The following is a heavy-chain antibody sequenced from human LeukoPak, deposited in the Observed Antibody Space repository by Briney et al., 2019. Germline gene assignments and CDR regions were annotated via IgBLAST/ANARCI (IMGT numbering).Heavy chain of an antibody. D-gene: IGHD6-13*01. J-gene: IGHJ5*02. CDR3: ARGGYSSSWFWGTLNWFDP. Sequence: GSLRLSCAASGFTFSNYGMHWVRQPPGKGLEWIGEINHSGSTNYNPSLKSRVTISVDTSKNQFSLKLSSVTAADTAVYYCARGGYSSSWFWGTLNWFDPWGQGTLVTVSS. CDR1: GFTFSNYG. V-gene: IGHV4-34*01. CDR2: INHSGST.